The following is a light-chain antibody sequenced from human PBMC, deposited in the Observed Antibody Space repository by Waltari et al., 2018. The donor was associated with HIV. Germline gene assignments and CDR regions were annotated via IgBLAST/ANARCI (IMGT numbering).Light chain of an antibody. CDR3: DSRHNKDKHHV. J-gene: IGLJ1*01. V-gene: IGLV3-19*01. Sequence: SSELTQDPALSGAVDQSVENTVHGDRRSKCSADLYQETPGQAPVVVMYGKDNRPSGIPARFSAPSSGNTGALTITGAEAEDEADYYCDSRHNKDKHHVFGTGTKLTV. CDR1: RRSKCS. CDR2: GKD.